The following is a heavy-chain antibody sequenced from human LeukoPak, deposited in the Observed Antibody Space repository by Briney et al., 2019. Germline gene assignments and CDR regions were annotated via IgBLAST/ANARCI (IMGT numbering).Heavy chain of an antibody. D-gene: IGHD2-8*01. CDR1: GYTFTGYY. J-gene: IGHJ4*02. CDR3: ARDRCTNGLCRFKFDY. CDR2: INPNSGGT. Sequence: ASVKVSCKASGYTFTGYYMHWVRQAPGQGLEWIGWINPNSGGTNYAQKFQGSVTMTSDTSISPAYMELSRLSSADTAVYYCARDRCTNGLCRFKFDYWGQGTLVTVSS. V-gene: IGHV1-2*02.